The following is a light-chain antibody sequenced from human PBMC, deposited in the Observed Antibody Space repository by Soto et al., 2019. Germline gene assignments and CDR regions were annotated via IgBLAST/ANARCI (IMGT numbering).Light chain of an antibody. CDR1: ELSKQY. CDR2: KDS. Sequence: SYELTQTPSVSVSPGQTARITCYGDELSKQYVYWYQQKPGQAPVLLIYKDSERASGIPERFSASSSGTTVTLTISGVRAEDEADYYCPSSDDTGNYYLFGTGTKVTVL. J-gene: IGLJ1*01. V-gene: IGLV3-25*02. CDR3: PSSDDTGNYYL.